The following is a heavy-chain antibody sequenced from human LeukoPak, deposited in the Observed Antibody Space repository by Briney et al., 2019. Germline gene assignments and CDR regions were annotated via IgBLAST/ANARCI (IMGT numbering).Heavy chain of an antibody. D-gene: IGHD3-3*01. CDR2: INHSGST. V-gene: IGHV4-34*01. CDR1: GGSFSGYY. CDR3: ARGRITIFGEFIDY. J-gene: IGHJ4*02. Sequence: PSETLSLTCAVYGGSFSGYYWSWIRQPPGKGLEWIGEINHSGSTNYNPSLKSRVTISVDTSKNQFSLKLSSVTAADTAVHYCARGRITIFGEFIDYWGQGTLVTVSS.